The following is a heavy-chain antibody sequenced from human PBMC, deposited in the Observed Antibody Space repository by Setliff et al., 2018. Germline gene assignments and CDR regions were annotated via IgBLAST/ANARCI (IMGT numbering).Heavy chain of an antibody. CDR1: GYTFTNYG. V-gene: IGHV1-18*01. J-gene: IGHJ4*02. CDR2: IFPKTGNT. Sequence: GASVQVSCKASGYTFTNYGITWVRQAPGQGLEWMGWIFPKTGNTYFPHKVQGRVTMTTDTSTGTAYLELRSLRSDDTAVYYCSRLVRFCTRTTCQGASANEHWGQGTLVTVSS. D-gene: IGHD2-2*01. CDR3: SRLVRFCTRTTCQGASANEH.